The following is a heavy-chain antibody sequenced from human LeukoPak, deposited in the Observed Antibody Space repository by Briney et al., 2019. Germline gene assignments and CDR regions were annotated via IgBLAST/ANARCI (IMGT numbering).Heavy chain of an antibody. D-gene: IGHD2-15*01. CDR3: AKVRGAIVVCRGGSCYSWYFDY. CDR1: GFTFSSYG. J-gene: IGHJ4*02. V-gene: IGHV3-30*18. CDR2: ISYDGSNK. Sequence: GGSLRLSCAASGFTFSSYGMHWVRQAPGKGLEWVAVISYDGSNKYHADSVKGRFTISRDNSKNTLYLQMNSLRAEDTAVYYCAKVRGAIVVCRGGSCYSWYFDYWGQGTLVTVSS.